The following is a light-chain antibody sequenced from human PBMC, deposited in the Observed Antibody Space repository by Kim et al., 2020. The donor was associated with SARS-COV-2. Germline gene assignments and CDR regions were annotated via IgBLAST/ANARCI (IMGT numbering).Light chain of an antibody. Sequence: STGQRATLSCRASQSVTSSFLAWYQQKPGQAPRLLIYGASSRATGIADRFSGRGSGTDFTLTISRLQPEDFAVYYCQQYGDLPLTFGGGTKVDIK. CDR2: GAS. J-gene: IGKJ4*01. CDR3: QQYGDLPLT. CDR1: QSVTSSF. V-gene: IGKV3-20*01.